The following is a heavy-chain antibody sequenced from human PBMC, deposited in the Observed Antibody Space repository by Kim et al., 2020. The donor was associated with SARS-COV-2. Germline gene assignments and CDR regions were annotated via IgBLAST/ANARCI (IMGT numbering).Heavy chain of an antibody. Sequence: GGSLRLSCAASGFTFSSYAMNWVRQAPGKGLEWVSPISGSGGNTYYADSVKGRFTISRDNSKNTLYMQMNSLRAEDTAVYYCAKVESNHWSFFDYWGQGTLVTVSS. CDR2: ISGSGGNT. J-gene: IGHJ4*02. V-gene: IGHV3-23*01. D-gene: IGHD2-8*02. CDR1: GFTFSSYA. CDR3: AKVESNHWSFFDY.